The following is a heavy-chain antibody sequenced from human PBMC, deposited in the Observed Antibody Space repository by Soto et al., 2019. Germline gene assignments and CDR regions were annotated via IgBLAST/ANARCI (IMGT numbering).Heavy chain of an antibody. V-gene: IGHV4-38-2*01. J-gene: IGHJ4*02. CDR2: IYHSGST. CDR3: ARQEADGTAHFDY. Sequence: SETLSLTCAVSGYSTSSGYYWGWIRQPPGKGLEWIGSIYHSGSTYYNPSLKSRVTISVDTSKNQFSLKLSSVTAADTAVYYCARQEADGTAHFDYWGQGTLVTVSS. D-gene: IGHD3-10*01. CDR1: GYSTSSGYY.